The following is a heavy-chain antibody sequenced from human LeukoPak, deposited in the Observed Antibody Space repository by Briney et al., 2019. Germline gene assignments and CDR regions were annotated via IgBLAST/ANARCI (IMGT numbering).Heavy chain of an antibody. Sequence: SETLSLTCTVSGGSISSYYWTWIRQPPGKGLEWIGFIYDSGSTYYNPSLKSRVTISLDPSKNQFSLKMSSVTAADTAVYYCARKPSGSSRYDYWGQGTLVTVSS. V-gene: IGHV4-59*01. D-gene: IGHD6-25*01. J-gene: IGHJ4*02. CDR3: ARKPSGSSRYDY. CDR1: GGSISSYY. CDR2: IYDSGST.